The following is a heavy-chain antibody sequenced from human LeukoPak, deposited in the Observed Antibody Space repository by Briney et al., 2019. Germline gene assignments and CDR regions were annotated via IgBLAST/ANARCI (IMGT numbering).Heavy chain of an antibody. D-gene: IGHD6-6*01. V-gene: IGHV4-4*02. Sequence: SETLSLTCAVSGGSISSSNWWNWVRQPPGKGLEWIGQIYHSGSTNYNPSLKSRVTISVDTSKNQFSLKLSSVTAADTAVYYCARDALIAARPFDYWGQGTLVTVSS. CDR1: GGSISSSNW. CDR2: IYHSGST. J-gene: IGHJ4*02. CDR3: ARDALIAARPFDY.